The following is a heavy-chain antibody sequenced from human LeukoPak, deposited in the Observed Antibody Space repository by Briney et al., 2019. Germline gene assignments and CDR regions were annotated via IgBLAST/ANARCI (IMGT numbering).Heavy chain of an antibody. CDR1: GGSISSSSYY. CDR3: ARATNHYYDSSGYLDY. CDR2: IYYSGST. Sequence: SETLSLTCTVSGGSISSSSYYLGWIRQHPGKGLEWIGSIYYSGSTYYNPSLKSRVTISVDTSKNQFSLKLSSVTPADTAVYYCARATNHYYDSSGYLDYWGQGTLVTVSS. D-gene: IGHD3-22*01. J-gene: IGHJ4*02. V-gene: IGHV4-39*07.